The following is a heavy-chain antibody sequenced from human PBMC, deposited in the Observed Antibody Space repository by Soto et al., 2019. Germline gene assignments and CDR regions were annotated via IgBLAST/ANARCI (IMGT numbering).Heavy chain of an antibody. V-gene: IGHV3-33*08. CDR3: ARASYGFYYGMDV. CDR2: IWYDGSNK. CDR1: GFTFSTYA. D-gene: IGHD5-18*01. Sequence: GGSLRLSCAASGFTFSTYAMTWVRQAPGKGLEWVAVIWYDGSNKDYADSVKGRFTISRDNSKNTLYLQMNSLRAEDTAVYYCARASYGFYYGMDVWGQGTTVTVSS. J-gene: IGHJ6*02.